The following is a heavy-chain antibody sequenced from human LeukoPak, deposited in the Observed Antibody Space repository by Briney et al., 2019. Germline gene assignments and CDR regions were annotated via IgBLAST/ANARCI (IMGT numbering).Heavy chain of an antibody. CDR2: IIPILGIA. CDR1: GGTFSSYA. CDR3: ARLIPYYYDSSGYEY. D-gene: IGHD3-22*01. V-gene: IGHV1-69*04. Sequence: GASVKVSCKASGGTFSSYAISWVRQAPGQGLEWMGRIIPILGIANYAQKFQGRVTITADKSTSTAYMELSSLRSEDTAVYYCARLIPYYYDSSGYEYWGQGTLVTVSS. J-gene: IGHJ4*02.